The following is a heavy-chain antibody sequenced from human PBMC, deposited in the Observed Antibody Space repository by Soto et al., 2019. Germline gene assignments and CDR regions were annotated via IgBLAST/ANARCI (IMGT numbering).Heavy chain of an antibody. J-gene: IGHJ4*02. CDR3: VKGEYYYDSSGYYPFDY. V-gene: IGHV3-64D*06. D-gene: IGHD3-22*01. CDR2: ISTNGGST. Sequence: EVQLVESGGGLVQPGGSLRLSCSASGFTLSIYAMHWVRQAPGKGLEYVSSISTNGGSTDYADSVKGRFTISRDNSKNTVYLQMSSLRVEDTAVYYCVKGEYYYDSSGYYPFDYWGQGTLVTVSS. CDR1: GFTLSIYA.